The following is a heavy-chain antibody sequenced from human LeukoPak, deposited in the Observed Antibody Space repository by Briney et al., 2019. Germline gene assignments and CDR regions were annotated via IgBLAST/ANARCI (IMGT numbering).Heavy chain of an antibody. Sequence: SQTLSLTCTVSGGSISSGGYYWSWIRQPPGKGLEWIGYIYHSGSTYYNPSLKSRVTISVDRSKNQFSLKLSSVTAADTAVYYCARVGLSGYDLTLHFDYWGQGTLVTVSS. CDR1: GGSISSGGYY. V-gene: IGHV4-30-2*01. D-gene: IGHD5-12*01. CDR2: IYHSGST. J-gene: IGHJ4*02. CDR3: ARVGLSGYDLTLHFDY.